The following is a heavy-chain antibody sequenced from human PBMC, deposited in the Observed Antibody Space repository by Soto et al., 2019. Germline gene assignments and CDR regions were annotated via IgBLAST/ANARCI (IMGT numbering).Heavy chain of an antibody. CDR1: GFTFSTYW. Sequence: EVQLVESGGGLVQPGGSLRLSCAASGFTFSTYWMTWVRRPPGKGLEWVANLDQDGSERYYVDSVRGRCTIARDNAKNSLYLQMNRLRAEDPAVYYCVSGGHFLVYWGQGNLVNVSP. D-gene: IGHD3-16*01. J-gene: IGHJ4*02. V-gene: IGHV3-7*01. CDR2: LDQDGSER. CDR3: VSGGHFLVY.